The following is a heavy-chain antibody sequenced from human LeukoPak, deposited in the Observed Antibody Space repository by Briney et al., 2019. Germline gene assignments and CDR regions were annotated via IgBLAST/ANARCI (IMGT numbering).Heavy chain of an antibody. D-gene: IGHD1-1*01. V-gene: IGHV3-72*01. J-gene: IGHJ4*02. CDR3: TRRNWNSHDY. CDR2: TRNKANGYTT. Sequence: PGRSLRLSCAASGFTFSDHYMDWVRQAPGKGLEWVGRTRNKANGYTTEYAASVKGRFTISRDDSKNSLYLQMNSLRTEDTAVYYCTRRNWNSHDYWGQGTLVTVSS. CDR1: GFTFSDHY.